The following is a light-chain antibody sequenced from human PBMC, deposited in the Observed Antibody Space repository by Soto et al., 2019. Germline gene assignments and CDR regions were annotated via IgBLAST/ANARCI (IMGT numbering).Light chain of an antibody. CDR3: SSFTTRSTVV. Sequence: QSALTQSASVSGSPGQSITISCTGTSSDIGGYNYVSWFQQHPGEAPKLMIYVVNNRPSGVSNRFSGSKSGNTASLTISGLQAEDEADYYCSSFTTRSTVVFGGGTKLTVL. J-gene: IGLJ2*01. CDR1: SSDIGGYNY. V-gene: IGLV2-14*01. CDR2: VVN.